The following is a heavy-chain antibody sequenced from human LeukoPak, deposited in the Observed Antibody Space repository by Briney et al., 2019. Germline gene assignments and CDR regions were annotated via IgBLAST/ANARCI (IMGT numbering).Heavy chain of an antibody. CDR2: IRYDGSNK. CDR3: ANYTY. V-gene: IGHV3-30*02. CDR1: GFTLSSYC. J-gene: IGHJ4*02. D-gene: IGHD3-16*01. Sequence: GGSLRLSFVASGFTLSSYCIHWVRQAPGKGLEWVAFIRYDGSNKYYADSVKGRFTISRDNSKKTLSLQMNSLRAEDTAVYYCANYTYWGQGTLVTVSS.